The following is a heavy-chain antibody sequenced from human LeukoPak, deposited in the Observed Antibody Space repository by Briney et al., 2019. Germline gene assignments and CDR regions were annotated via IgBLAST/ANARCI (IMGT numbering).Heavy chain of an antibody. D-gene: IGHD5-18*01. Sequence: PGGTLRLSCAASGFTVSSNHMSRDRQTPGKGLEWLSLIYSGGSTYSADSVNGRFTISRDNAKKTLYLQMNSLRAEDTAVYYCARDKSEYRYAYWSDYWGQGTLVTVSS. CDR3: ARDKSEYRYAYWSDY. J-gene: IGHJ4*02. V-gene: IGHV3-66*02. CDR2: IYSGGST. CDR1: GFTVSSNH.